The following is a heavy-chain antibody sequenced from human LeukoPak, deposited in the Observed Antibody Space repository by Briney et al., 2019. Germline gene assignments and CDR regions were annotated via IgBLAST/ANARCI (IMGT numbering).Heavy chain of an antibody. CDR3: ARVRLYSIYFYYYGMDV. J-gene: IGHJ6*02. V-gene: IGHV4-61*02. Sequence: SQTLSLTCTVSGGSISSGSYYWSWIRQPAGKGLEWIGRIYTSGSTNYNPSLKSRVTISVDTSKNQFSLKLSSVTAADTAVYYCARVRLYSIYFYYYGMDVWGQGTTVTVSS. CDR2: IYTSGST. CDR1: GGSISSGSYY. D-gene: IGHD4-11*01.